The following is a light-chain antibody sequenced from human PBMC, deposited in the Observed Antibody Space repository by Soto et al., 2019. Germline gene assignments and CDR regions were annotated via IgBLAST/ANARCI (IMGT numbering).Light chain of an antibody. V-gene: IGLV2-14*01. J-gene: IGLJ3*02. CDR2: EVI. Sequence: QSALTQPASVSGSPGQSITISCTGTSSDVGGYIYVSWYQQHPGKAPKLMIYEVINRPSGVSNRFSGSKSGNTASLTISGLQSEDEADYFCSTWDDSLNGWVFGGGTKVTVL. CDR1: SSDVGGYIY. CDR3: STWDDSLNGWV.